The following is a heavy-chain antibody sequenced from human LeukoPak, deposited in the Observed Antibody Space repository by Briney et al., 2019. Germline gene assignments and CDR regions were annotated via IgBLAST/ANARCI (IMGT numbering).Heavy chain of an antibody. CDR2: IYPGDSDT. J-gene: IGHJ4*02. Sequence: GESLKISCKCSGYTFSSYWIGWVRPMPGKGLEWMGIIYPGDSDTRFSPPLQGQVTISVDTSIGTAYLQWSSLKASDTAIYYCARQNDFMLDYWGQGTLVTVSS. V-gene: IGHV5-51*01. CDR3: ARQNDFMLDY. CDR1: GYTFSSYW. D-gene: IGHD3-3*01.